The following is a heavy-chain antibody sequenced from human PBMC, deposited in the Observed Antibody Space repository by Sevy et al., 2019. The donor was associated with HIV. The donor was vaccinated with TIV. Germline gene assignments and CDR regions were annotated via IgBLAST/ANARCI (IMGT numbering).Heavy chain of an antibody. J-gene: IGHJ6*02. CDR3: ASEVGGSVQLERLTSYYGVDV. CDR2: IIPLFGTT. Sequence: ASVKVSCKASGGPFNTYAITWIRQAPGQGLEWMGGIIPLFGTTNYAQKFQGRVTITADESRTTAYLEVSSLRSEDTAVYYCASEVGGSVQLERLTSYYGVDVWVQGTTVTVSS. CDR1: GGPFNTYA. V-gene: IGHV1-69*13. D-gene: IGHD1-1*01.